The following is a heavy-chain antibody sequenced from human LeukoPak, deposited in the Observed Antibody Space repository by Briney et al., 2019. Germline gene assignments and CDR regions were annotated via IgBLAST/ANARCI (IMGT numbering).Heavy chain of an antibody. CDR2: IYGSGNT. J-gene: IGHJ5*02. D-gene: IGHD3-3*01. CDR1: GGSMNSYY. V-gene: IGHV4-4*07. Sequence: SETLSLTCTVSGGSMNSYYWSWIRQPAGKGVEWIGRIYGSGNTLYNPSPKSRVTISVDTSKNQFSLKLSSVTAADTAVYYCARTPTHDFWSRPGGFDPWGQGTLVTVSS. CDR3: ARTPTHDFWSRPGGFDP.